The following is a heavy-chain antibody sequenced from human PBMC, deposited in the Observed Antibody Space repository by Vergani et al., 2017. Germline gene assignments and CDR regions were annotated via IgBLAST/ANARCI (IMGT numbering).Heavy chain of an antibody. CDR2: IYHSGST. CDR3: TRQPQEGASGPPSVPT. D-gene: IGHD5-12*01. Sequence: QVQLQESGPGLVEPSETLSLTCAVSVYSIRNGYYWGWIRQPPGKGLEWIGSIYHSGSTHYNPSLKSRVTISVDTSKNDFSLKVTSVTAADTAVYYCTRQPQEGASGPPSVPTWGQGISVIVSS. J-gene: IGHJ4*02. CDR1: VYSIRNGYY. V-gene: IGHV4-38-2*01.